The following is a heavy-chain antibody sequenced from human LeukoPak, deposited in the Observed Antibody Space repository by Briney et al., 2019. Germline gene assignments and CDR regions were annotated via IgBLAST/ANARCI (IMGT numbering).Heavy chain of an antibody. CDR2: IYYSGST. D-gene: IGHD6-13*01. Sequence: SETLSLTCTVSGDSISTYYWNWIRQPPGKGLEWIGYIYYSGSTNYNPSLKSRVTISVDTSKNQFSLKLTSVTAADTAVYYCARSGISAVGSKNWFDPWGQGTLVTVSS. CDR1: GDSISTYY. V-gene: IGHV4-59*01. J-gene: IGHJ5*02. CDR3: ARSGISAVGSKNWFDP.